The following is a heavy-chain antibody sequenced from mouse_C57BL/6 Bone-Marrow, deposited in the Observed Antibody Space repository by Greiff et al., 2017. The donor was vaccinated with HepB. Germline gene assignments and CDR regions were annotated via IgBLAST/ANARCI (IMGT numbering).Heavy chain of an antibody. V-gene: IGHV7-1*01. CDR2: SRNKANDYTT. CDR3: ARSPHGSSYRYFDV. J-gene: IGHJ1*03. Sequence: EVKVVESGGGLVQSGRSLRLSCATSGFTFSDFYMEWVRQAPGKGLEWIAASRNKANDYTTEYSASVKGRFIVSRDTSPSTLYLQMNALRAEDTAIYYCARSPHGSSYRYFDVWGTGTTVTVSS. D-gene: IGHD1-1*01. CDR1: GFTFSDFY.